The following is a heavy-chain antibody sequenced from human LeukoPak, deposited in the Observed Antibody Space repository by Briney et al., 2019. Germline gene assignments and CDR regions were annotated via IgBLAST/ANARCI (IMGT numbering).Heavy chain of an antibody. CDR2: ISSSGSTI. V-gene: IGHV3-48*03. CDR1: GFTFSSYE. D-gene: IGHD5-18*01. Sequence: PGGSLRLSCAASGFTFSSYEMNWVRQAPGKGLEWVSYISSSGSTIYYADSVKGRCTISRDNIKYSLYLQMNSLRTEDTALYYCARSTAMVTWGSFDIWGQGTLVTVSS. CDR3: ARSTAMVTWGSFDI. J-gene: IGHJ3*02.